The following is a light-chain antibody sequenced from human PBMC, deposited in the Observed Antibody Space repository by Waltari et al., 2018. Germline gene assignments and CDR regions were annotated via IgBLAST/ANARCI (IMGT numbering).Light chain of an antibody. CDR3: QSYDSSLSGSVV. J-gene: IGLJ2*01. Sequence: QSVLTQPPSVSGAPGQRVTISCTGSSSNIGAGYDVHWYQQLPGTAPKLLIYGTSIGPSGVPDRFSGSKSGTSASLAITGLQAEDEADYYCQSYDSSLSGSVVFGGGTKLTVL. V-gene: IGLV1-40*01. CDR1: SSNIGAGYD. CDR2: GTS.